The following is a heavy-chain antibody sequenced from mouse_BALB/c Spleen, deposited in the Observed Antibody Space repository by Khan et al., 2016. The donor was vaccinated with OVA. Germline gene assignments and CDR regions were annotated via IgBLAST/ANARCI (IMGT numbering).Heavy chain of an antibody. CDR3: ARGRELGDY. V-gene: IGHV1-9*01. CDR1: GYTFSSYW. Sequence: QVQLQQSGAELMKPGASVKISCKATGYTFSSYWIEWVKQRPGHGLEWIGEILPGSNSTDYNEKFKDKATGTADTSSNTAYMQLSSLTSEDSAVYYCARGRELGDYWGQGTTLTVSS. D-gene: IGHD4-1*01. J-gene: IGHJ2*01. CDR2: ILPGSNST.